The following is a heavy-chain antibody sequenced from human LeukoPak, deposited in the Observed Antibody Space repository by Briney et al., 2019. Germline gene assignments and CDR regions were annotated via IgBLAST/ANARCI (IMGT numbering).Heavy chain of an antibody. Sequence: GGSLRLSCAAYGFNVDYYAMHWVRQAPGQGLEWVSSTSWDGSSTGYAESVKGRFTISRDSAMNSLYLQMNSLRAEDMALYYCAKDRGNSRYYYYMDVWGRGTTVTVSS. CDR3: AKDRGNSRYYYYMDV. V-gene: IGHV3-9*03. CDR1: GFNVDYYA. CDR2: TSWDGSST. D-gene: IGHD1-1*01. J-gene: IGHJ6*03.